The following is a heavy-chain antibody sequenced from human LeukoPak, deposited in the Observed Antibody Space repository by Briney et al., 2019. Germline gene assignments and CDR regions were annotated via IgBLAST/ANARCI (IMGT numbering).Heavy chain of an antibody. J-gene: IGHJ4*02. V-gene: IGHV1-46*01. D-gene: IGHD2-8*01. CDR1: GYTFSRYY. CDR3: AKNRFDTYAGSNQALDY. Sequence: ASVKVSCKASGYTFSRYYIHWVRQAPGQGLEWMGKMNPSGGTTTYAQKFQGRVTMTRDTPTSTVYMEMSSLRPEDTAVYYCAKNRFDTYAGSNQALDYWGQGTLVTVSS. CDR2: MNPSGGTT.